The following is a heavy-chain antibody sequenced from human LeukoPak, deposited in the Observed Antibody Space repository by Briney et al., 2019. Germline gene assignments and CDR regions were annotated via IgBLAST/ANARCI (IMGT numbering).Heavy chain of an antibody. CDR2: IKQDGTET. Sequence: GGSLRLSCVASGLTFNRYWMSWLRQVPGKGLEWVANIKQDGTETHYVDSVKGRFTISRDNAKSSLYLQMNSLRAEDTAVYYCARDCLGSQFRSGYYLGPDNYFDYWGQGSLATVSS. CDR3: ARDCLGSQFRSGYYLGPDNYFDY. V-gene: IGHV3-7*01. CDR1: GLTFNRYW. D-gene: IGHD3-3*01. J-gene: IGHJ4*02.